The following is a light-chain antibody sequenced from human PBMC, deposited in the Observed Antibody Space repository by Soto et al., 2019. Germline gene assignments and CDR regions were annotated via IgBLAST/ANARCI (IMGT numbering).Light chain of an antibody. V-gene: IGLV2-14*03. J-gene: IGLJ1*01. CDR2: NVN. CDR1: NSDIGAYDY. Sequence: QSVLAQPASVSGSPGQSITISCSGTNSDIGAYDYVSWYQQHPGKPPKLIIYNVNNRPSGVSFRFSSSKSANTASLTISGLQTEDEADYYCLSHTTRRIYVFGPGTKVTVL. CDR3: LSHTTRRIYV.